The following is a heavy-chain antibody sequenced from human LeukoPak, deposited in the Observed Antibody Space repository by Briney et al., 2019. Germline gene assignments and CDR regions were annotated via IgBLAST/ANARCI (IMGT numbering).Heavy chain of an antibody. V-gene: IGHV3-53*01. CDR1: GFPFISNY. Sequence: PGGSLRLSCGASGFPFISNYMSWVRQAPGKGREGGAVIYSGGSTYYADSVKGRFTISRDNSKNTLYLQMNSLRAEDTAVYYCAREGHGSGSYWDYWGQGTLVTVSS. J-gene: IGHJ4*02. CDR2: IYSGGST. CDR3: AREGHGSGSYWDY. D-gene: IGHD3-10*01.